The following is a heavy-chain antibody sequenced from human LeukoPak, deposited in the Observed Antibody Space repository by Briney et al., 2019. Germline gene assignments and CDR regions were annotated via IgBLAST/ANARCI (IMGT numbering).Heavy chain of an antibody. CDR1: GGSISSGGYS. J-gene: IGHJ3*02. V-gene: IGHV4-30-2*03. Sequence: PSETLSLTCAVSGGSISSGGYSWSWIRQPPGKGLEWIGSIYYSGSTYYNPSLKSRVTISVDTSKNQFSLKLSSVTAADTAVYYCARPGAVADAFDIWGQGTMVTVSS. D-gene: IGHD6-19*01. CDR3: ARPGAVADAFDI. CDR2: IYYSGST.